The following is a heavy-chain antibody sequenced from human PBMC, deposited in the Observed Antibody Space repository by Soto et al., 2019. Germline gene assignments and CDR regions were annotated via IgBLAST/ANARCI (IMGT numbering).Heavy chain of an antibody. D-gene: IGHD6-19*01. CDR2: ISGTTGNT. J-gene: IGHJ6*03. CDR3: ARALGYSSGWDYYFYYMDV. CDR1: GYTFTTYA. Sequence: QVKVVQSGAEVKKPGASVKVSCKASGYTFTTYAISWVRQAPGQGLEWMGWISGTTGNTNYAQKLQGRVTMTTDTSTSTAYMELTSLTSDDTGVYYCARALGYSSGWDYYFYYMDVWGTGTTVNVSS. V-gene: IGHV1-18*01.